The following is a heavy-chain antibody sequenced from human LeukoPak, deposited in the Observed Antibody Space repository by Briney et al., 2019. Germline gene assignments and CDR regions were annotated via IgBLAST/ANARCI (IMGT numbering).Heavy chain of an antibody. V-gene: IGHV3-21*01. Sequence: GGSLRLSCAASGFTFSSYSMNWVRQAPGKGLEWVSSISSSSSYIYYADSVKGRFTISRDNAKNSLYLQMNSLRAEDTAVYYCARVPPQSGTRSMMMDVWGKGTTVTVSS. D-gene: IGHD3-16*01. CDR1: GFTFSSYS. J-gene: IGHJ6*04. CDR2: ISSSSSYI. CDR3: ARVPPQSGTRSMMMDV.